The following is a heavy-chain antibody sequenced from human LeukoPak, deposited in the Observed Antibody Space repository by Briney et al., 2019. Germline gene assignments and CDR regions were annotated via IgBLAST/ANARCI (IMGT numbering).Heavy chain of an antibody. J-gene: IGHJ6*03. Sequence: TSETLSLTCTVSGGSMRTYYWSWFRQPPGKGLEWIGYIYYSGSTSYNPSLKSRVIISVDTSKNQFSLKLSSVTAADTAVYYCARDRVAREYYYYYMDVWGKGTTVTISS. CDR1: GGSMRTYY. D-gene: IGHD5-12*01. CDR2: IYYSGST. CDR3: ARDRVAREYYYYYMDV. V-gene: IGHV4-59*12.